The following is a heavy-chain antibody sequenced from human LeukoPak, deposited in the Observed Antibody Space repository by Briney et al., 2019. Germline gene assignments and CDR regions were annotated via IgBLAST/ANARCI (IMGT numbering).Heavy chain of an antibody. CDR2: ISSSSSYI. J-gene: IGHJ3*02. V-gene: IGHV3-21*04. CDR1: GFTFSSYS. D-gene: IGHD3-9*01. CDR3: AKDWLGAFDI. Sequence: PGGSLRLSCAASGFTFSSYSMNWVRQAPGKGLEWVSSISSSSSYIYYADSVKGRFTISRDNSKNTLYLQMNSLRAEDTAVYYCAKDWLGAFDIWGQGTMVTVSS.